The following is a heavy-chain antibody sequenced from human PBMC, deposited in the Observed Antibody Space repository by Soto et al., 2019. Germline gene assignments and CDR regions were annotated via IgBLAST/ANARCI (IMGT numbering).Heavy chain of an antibody. CDR3: ARDNTLEWLYYYYYYMDV. CDR2: IKQDGSEK. D-gene: IGHD3-3*01. J-gene: IGHJ6*03. Sequence: GSLRLSCAASGFTFSSYWMSWVRQAPGKGLEWVANIKQDGSEKYYVDSVKGRFTISRDNAKNSLYLQMNSLRAEDTAVYYCARDNTLEWLYYYYYYMDVWGKGTTVTVSS. CDR1: GFTFSSYW. V-gene: IGHV3-7*01.